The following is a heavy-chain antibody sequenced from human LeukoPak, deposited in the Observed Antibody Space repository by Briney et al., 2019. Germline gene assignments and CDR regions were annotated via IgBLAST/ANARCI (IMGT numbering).Heavy chain of an antibody. CDR1: GGSISSGGYY. J-gene: IGHJ4*02. D-gene: IGHD3-22*01. V-gene: IGHV4-30-2*01. CDR2: IYHSGST. Sequence: SENLSLTCTVSGGSISSGGYYWSWIRQPPGKGLEWIGYIYHSGSTYYNPSLKSRVTISVDRSKNQFSLKLSSVTAADTAVYYCARFGYYDSSGYYTGFGYWGQGTLVTVSS. CDR3: ARFGYYDSSGYYTGFGY.